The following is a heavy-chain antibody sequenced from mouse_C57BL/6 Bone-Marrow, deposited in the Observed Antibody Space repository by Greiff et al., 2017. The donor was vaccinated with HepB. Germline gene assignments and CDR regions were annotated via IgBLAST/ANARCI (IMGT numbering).Heavy chain of an antibody. V-gene: IGHV3-6*01. Sequence: EVQLQESGPGLVKPSQSLSLTCSVTGYSITSGYYWNWIRQFPGNKLEWMGYISYDGSNNYNPSLKNRISITRDTSKNQFFLKLNSVTTEDTATYYCARLRGYWYFDVWGTGTTVTVSS. CDR1: GYSITSGYY. CDR2: ISYDGSN. CDR3: ARLRGYWYFDV. J-gene: IGHJ1*03.